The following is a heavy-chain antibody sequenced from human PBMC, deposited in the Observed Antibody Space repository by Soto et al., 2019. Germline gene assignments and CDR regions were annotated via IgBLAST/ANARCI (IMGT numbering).Heavy chain of an antibody. J-gene: IGHJ4*02. Sequence: GGSLRLSCAASGFTFSSYSMNWVRQAPGKGLEWVSSISSSSSYIYYADSVKGRFTISRDNAKNSLYPQMNSLRAEDTAVYYCARGNRYDSSGYYLDYWGQGTLVTVSS. V-gene: IGHV3-21*01. CDR3: ARGNRYDSSGYYLDY. CDR1: GFTFSSYS. D-gene: IGHD3-22*01. CDR2: ISSSSSYI.